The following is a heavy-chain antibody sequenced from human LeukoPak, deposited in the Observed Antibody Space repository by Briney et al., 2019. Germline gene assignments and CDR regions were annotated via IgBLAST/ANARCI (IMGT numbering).Heavy chain of an antibody. CDR3: AREGDSDYGDYPYYFDY. Sequence: KPSETLSLTCTVSGGSISSYYWSWIRQPPGQGLEWIGYIYYSGSTNYNPSLKSRVTISVDTSKNQFSLKLSSVTAADTAVYYCAREGDSDYGDYPYYFDYWGQGTLVTVSS. CDR2: IYYSGST. V-gene: IGHV4-59*01. J-gene: IGHJ4*02. D-gene: IGHD4-17*01. CDR1: GGSISSYY.